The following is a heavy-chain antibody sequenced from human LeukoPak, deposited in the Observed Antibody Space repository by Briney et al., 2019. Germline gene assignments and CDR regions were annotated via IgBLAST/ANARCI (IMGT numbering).Heavy chain of an antibody. V-gene: IGHV3-23*01. Sequence: GGSLTLSCAASGLTLSSYAMSGVRQAPGKGLEWDSAISGSGGSTYYADSVKGRFTISRDNSKNTLFLQMNSLRAEDTAVYYCAKGRKYPYGWFDLWGQGTLVSVSS. J-gene: IGHJ5*02. D-gene: IGHD2-2*01. CDR2: ISGSGGST. CDR3: AKGRKYPYGWFDL. CDR1: GLTLSSYA.